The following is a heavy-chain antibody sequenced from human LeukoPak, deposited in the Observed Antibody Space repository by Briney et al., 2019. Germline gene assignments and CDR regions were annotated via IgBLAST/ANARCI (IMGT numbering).Heavy chain of an antibody. CDR2: INSDGSWT. Sequence: GGSLRLSCAASGSYWMHWVRQAPGKGLVWVSHINSDGSWTSYADSVKGRFTISRDNSKNTLYLQMNSLRAEDTAVYYCARDRPDSSGYSSFDYWGQGTLVTVSS. J-gene: IGHJ4*02. D-gene: IGHD3-22*01. CDR3: ARDRPDSSGYSSFDY. CDR1: GSYW. V-gene: IGHV3-74*01.